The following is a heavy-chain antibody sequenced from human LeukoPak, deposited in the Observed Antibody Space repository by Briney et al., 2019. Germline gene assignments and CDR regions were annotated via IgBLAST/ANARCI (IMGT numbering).Heavy chain of an antibody. J-gene: IGHJ4*02. Sequence: PSGTQCLTCTVSGGSISSGDYWWGWIRQPPGKGLEWIASINHRGGTHYNPPLKSRVTISVDTSKNQFSLNLRSVTAADTAVYYCARQIGRDLWSFDYWGQGTLVTVSP. CDR3: ARQIGRDLWSFDY. CDR1: GGSISSGDYW. V-gene: IGHV4-39*01. D-gene: IGHD2-21*01. CDR2: INHRGGT.